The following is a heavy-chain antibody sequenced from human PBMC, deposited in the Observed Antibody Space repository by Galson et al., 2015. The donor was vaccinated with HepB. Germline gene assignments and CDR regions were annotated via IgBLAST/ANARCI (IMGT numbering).Heavy chain of an antibody. CDR1: GYTLTELS. V-gene: IGHV1-24*01. D-gene: IGHD6-13*01. J-gene: IGHJ6*02. CDR3: ATALRYSSSLYGAGVYYSYGMYV. CDR2: FDPEDGER. Sequence: SAKVPCPVSGYTLTELSILWVRQAPGKGLEWVGGFDPEDGERIYAQRFQGRVTMTEDTSTDTAYMELSSLRSEDTAQYYCATALRYSSSLYGAGVYYSYGMYVWGQGTTVTVSS.